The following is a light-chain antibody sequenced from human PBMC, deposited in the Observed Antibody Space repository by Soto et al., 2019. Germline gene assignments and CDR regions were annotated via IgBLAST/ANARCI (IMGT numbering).Light chain of an antibody. V-gene: IGLV2-14*01. CDR1: SSDVGGYNY. CDR2: DVS. CDR3: SSYTSSSFYV. Sequence: SVLTQPASVSGSPVQSITISCTGTSSDVGGYNYVSWYQQHPGKAPKLMIYDVSNRPSGVSNRFSGSKSGNTASLTISGLQAEDEADYYCSSYTSSSFYVFGTGTKVTVL. J-gene: IGLJ1*01.